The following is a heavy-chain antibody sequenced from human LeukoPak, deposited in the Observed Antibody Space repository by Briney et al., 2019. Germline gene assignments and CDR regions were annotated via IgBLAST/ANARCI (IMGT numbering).Heavy chain of an antibody. CDR2: MNPNSGNT. Sequence: GASVKVSCMASGYTFTSYDINWVRQATGQGLEWMGWMNPNSGNTGYAQKFQGRVTMTRNTSISTAYMELSSLRSEDTAVYYCARDGIVATISTYYYYMDVWGKGTTVTVSS. CDR1: GYTFTSYD. J-gene: IGHJ6*03. V-gene: IGHV1-8*01. CDR3: ARDGIVATISTYYYYMDV. D-gene: IGHD5-12*01.